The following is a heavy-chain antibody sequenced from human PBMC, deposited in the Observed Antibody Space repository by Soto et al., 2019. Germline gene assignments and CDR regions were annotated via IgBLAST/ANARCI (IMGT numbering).Heavy chain of an antibody. CDR1: GYTFTSYG. D-gene: IGHD3-9*01. V-gene: IGHV1-18*01. J-gene: IGHJ4*02. CDR3: ARDHILTGYYWFDY. CDR2: ISAYNGNT. Sequence: ASVKVSCKASGYTFTSYGISWVRQAPGQGLEWMGWISAYNGNTNYAQKLQGRVTMTTDTSTSTAYMELRSLRSDDTAVYYCARDHILTGYYWFDYWAQGTLVTVSS.